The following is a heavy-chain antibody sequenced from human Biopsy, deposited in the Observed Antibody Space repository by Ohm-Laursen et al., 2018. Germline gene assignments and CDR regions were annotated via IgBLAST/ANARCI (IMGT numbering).Heavy chain of an antibody. CDR1: GISFSRSA. V-gene: IGHV3-23*01. CDR3: ARDPIVGSKADGMDV. CDR2: ITASGGTT. J-gene: IGHJ6*02. Sequence: SLRLSCAASGISFSRSAMNWVRQAPGKGLEWVSGITASGGTTYYADSVKGRFTISRDNSNNTLYLQMNSLRVEDTAVYYCARDPIVGSKADGMDVWGQGTTVTVSS. D-gene: IGHD1-26*01.